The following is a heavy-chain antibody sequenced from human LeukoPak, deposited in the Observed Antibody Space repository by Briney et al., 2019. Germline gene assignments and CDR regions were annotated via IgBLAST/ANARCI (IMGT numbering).Heavy chain of an antibody. CDR2: IYSDGST. Sequence: PGGSLRLSCAASGFIVSGNYMSWVRQAPGKGLEWVSIIYSDGSTYYADSVKGRFTISRDNSMNTLYLQMDSLRAEDTAVYYCARTIVGASVYDAFDIWGQGTMVTVSS. J-gene: IGHJ3*02. CDR3: ARTIVGASVYDAFDI. D-gene: IGHD1-26*01. CDR1: GFIVSGNY. V-gene: IGHV3-53*01.